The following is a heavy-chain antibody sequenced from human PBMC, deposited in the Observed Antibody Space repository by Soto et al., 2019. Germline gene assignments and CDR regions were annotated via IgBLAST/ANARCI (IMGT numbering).Heavy chain of an antibody. Sequence: PSETLSLTCAVYGGSFSGYYWSWVRQPPGKGLEWIGEINHMGSTNYNPALKSRVTISGDTSKNQFALRLSSVPATDTAVYFCARPVKGYCSSTSCHPDYWGKGTLVNVSS. D-gene: IGHD2-2*01. CDR3: ARPVKGYCSSTSCHPDY. J-gene: IGHJ4*02. V-gene: IGHV4-34*01. CDR1: GGSFSGYY. CDR2: INHMGST.